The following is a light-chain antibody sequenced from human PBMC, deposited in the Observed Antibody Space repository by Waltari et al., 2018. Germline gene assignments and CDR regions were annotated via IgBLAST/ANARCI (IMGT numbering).Light chain of an antibody. V-gene: IGLV2-14*03. CDR1: SSDVGGYNY. CDR3: SSYTSSSTLWV. J-gene: IGLJ3*02. Sequence: QSALTQPASVSGSPGQSITISCPGTSSDVGGYNYVSWYTPHPGKAPKLMIYDVSNRPSGVSNRFSGSKSGNTASLTISGLQAEDEADYYCSSYTSSSTLWVFGGGTKLTVL. CDR2: DVS.